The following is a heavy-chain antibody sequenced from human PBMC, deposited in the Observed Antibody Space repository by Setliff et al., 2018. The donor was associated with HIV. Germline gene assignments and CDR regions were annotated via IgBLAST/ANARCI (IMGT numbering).Heavy chain of an antibody. V-gene: IGHV5-51*01. CDR1: GYTFTNFW. CDR3: ARRQGPGGMDV. CDR2: IYPGDSDI. J-gene: IGHJ6*02. Sequence: GESLKISCKASGYTFTNFWIGWVRQVPGKGLEWMGNIYPGDSDIRYNPSFQGQVTISVDKSISTAYLQWSSLKASDTAIYYCARRQGPGGMDVWGQGTTVTVSS. D-gene: IGHD7-27*01.